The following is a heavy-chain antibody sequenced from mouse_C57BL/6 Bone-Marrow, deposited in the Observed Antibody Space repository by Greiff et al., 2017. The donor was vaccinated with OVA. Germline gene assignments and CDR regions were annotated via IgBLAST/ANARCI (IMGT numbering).Heavy chain of an antibody. CDR1: GYTFTDYY. CDR3: ARGGRGGAY. J-gene: IGHJ3*01. Sequence: EVQLQQSGPELVKPGASVKISCKASGYTFTDYYMNWVKQSHGKSLEWIGDINPNNGGTSYNQKFKGKATLTVDKSSSTAYMELRSLTSEDSAVYYCARGGRGGAYWGQGTLVTVSA. CDR2: INPNNGGT. V-gene: IGHV1-26*01.